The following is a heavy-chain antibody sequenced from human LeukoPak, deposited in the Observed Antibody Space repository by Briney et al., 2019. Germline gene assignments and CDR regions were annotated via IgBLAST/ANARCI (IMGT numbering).Heavy chain of an antibody. D-gene: IGHD3-16*01. CDR2: IYHSGST. J-gene: IGHJ4*02. CDR3: ARVYVWGNDRHFDY. CDR1: GGSISSGGYY. V-gene: IGHV4-30-2*01. Sequence: PSETLSLTCTVSGGSISSGGYYWSWIRQPPGKGLEWIGYIYHSGSTYYNPSLKSRVTISVDTSKNQFSLKLSSVTAADTAVYYCARVYVWGNDRHFDYWGQGTLVTVSS.